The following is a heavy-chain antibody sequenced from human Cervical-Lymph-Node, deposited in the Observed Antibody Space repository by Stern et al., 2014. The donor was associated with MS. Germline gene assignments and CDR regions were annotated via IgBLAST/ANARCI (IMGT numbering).Heavy chain of an antibody. CDR1: GYTLSEIS. CDR3: ATHRGRVTYYYGMDV. D-gene: IGHD2-21*02. J-gene: IGHJ6*02. V-gene: IGHV1-24*01. Sequence: VQLVESGAAVKKPGASVKVSCKVSGYTLSEISMHWVRQAPGKWLEWMGGFDPEHGETRYAQKFQGRVTMAEDRSTDTAYMELSSLRSEDTAVYYCATHRGRVTYYYGMDVWGQGTTVTVSS. CDR2: FDPEHGET.